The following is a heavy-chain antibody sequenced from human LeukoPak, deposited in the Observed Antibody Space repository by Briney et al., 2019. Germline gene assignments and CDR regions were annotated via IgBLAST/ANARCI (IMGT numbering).Heavy chain of an antibody. Sequence: SETLSLTCTVSGGSISSYYWSWIRQPAGKGLEWIGRIHTSGSTDYNPSLKSRVTMSVDTSRNQFSLKLSSVTAADTALYYCTRVSIHGYSDYWGQGTLVTVSS. CDR1: GGSISSYY. CDR3: TRVSIHGYSDY. CDR2: IHTSGST. J-gene: IGHJ4*02. D-gene: IGHD5-18*01. V-gene: IGHV4-4*07.